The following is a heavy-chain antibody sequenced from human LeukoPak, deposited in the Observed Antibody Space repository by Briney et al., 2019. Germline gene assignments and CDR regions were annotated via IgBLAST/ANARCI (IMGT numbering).Heavy chain of an antibody. CDR3: ARVLIGSGSYYWFDP. J-gene: IGHJ5*02. Sequence: PGGSLRLSCAASGFTFSDYYMSWIRQAPGKGLEWVSYISSSGSTIYYADSVKGRFTISRDDAKNSLYLQMNSLRAEDTAVYYCARVLIGSGSYYWFDPWGQGTLVTVSS. CDR1: GFTFSDYY. D-gene: IGHD3-10*01. CDR2: ISSSGSTI. V-gene: IGHV3-11*01.